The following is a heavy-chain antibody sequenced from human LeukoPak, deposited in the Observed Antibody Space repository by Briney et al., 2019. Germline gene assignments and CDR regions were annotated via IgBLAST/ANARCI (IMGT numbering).Heavy chain of an antibody. Sequence: PSETLSLTCTVSGGSISSGGYYWSWLRQHPGQGLEWIGYIYYSGSTYYNPSLKSRVTISVYTSKNQFSLKLSSVTAADTAVYYCARTDYSNYDYYYYYGMDVWGQGTTVTVSS. CDR2: IYYSGST. V-gene: IGHV4-31*03. CDR3: ARTDYSNYDYYYYYGMDV. D-gene: IGHD4-11*01. J-gene: IGHJ6*02. CDR1: GGSISSGGYY.